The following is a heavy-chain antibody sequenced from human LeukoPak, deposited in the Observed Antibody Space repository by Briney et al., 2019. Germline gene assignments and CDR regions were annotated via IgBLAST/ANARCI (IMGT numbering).Heavy chain of an antibody. CDR2: IYYSGST. J-gene: IGHJ5*02. CDR1: GGSISSGGYY. Sequence: PSQTLSLTCTVSGGSISSGGYYWSWIRQHPGKGLEWIGYIYYSGSTYHNPSLKSRVTISVDTSKNQFSLKLSSVTAADTAVYYCAGDAEEYCSGGSCYRIDPWGQGTLVTVSS. V-gene: IGHV4-31*03. D-gene: IGHD2-15*01. CDR3: AGDAEEYCSGGSCYRIDP.